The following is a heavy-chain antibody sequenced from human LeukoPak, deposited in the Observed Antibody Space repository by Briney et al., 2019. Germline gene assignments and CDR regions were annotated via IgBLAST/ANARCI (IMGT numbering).Heavy chain of an antibody. CDR2: INPSGGST. CDR3: ASSLLWDIVATIDY. Sequence: GASVKVSCKASGYTFTSYYMHWVRQAPGQGLEWMGIINPSGGSTSYAQKFQGRVAMTRDTSKNQFSLKLSSVTAADTAVYYCASSLLWDIVATIDYWGQGTLVTVSS. J-gene: IGHJ4*02. D-gene: IGHD5-12*01. CDR1: GYTFTSYY. V-gene: IGHV1-46*01.